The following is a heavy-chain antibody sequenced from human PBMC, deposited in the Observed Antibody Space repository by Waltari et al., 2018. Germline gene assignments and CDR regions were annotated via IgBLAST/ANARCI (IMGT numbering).Heavy chain of an antibody. CDR2: ISGSGGST. CDR3: AKDLDYGGNFDY. V-gene: IGHV3-23*01. CDR1: GFTFSSYA. J-gene: IGHJ4*02. Sequence: EVQLLESGGGLVQPGGSLRLSCAASGFTFSSYAMSWVRQAPGKGLEWVSAISGSGGSTYYADSVKGRFTISRDKSKNTLYLQMNSLRAEDTAVYYCAKDLDYGGNFDYWGQGTLVTVSS. D-gene: IGHD4-17*01.